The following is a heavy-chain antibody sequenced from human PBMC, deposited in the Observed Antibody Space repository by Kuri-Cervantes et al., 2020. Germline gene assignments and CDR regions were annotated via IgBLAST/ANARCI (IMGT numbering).Heavy chain of an antibody. Sequence: GGSLRLSCAASGFTFDDYGMSWVRQAPGKGLEWVSGINWNGGSTGYADSVKGRFTISRDNSKNTLYLQMNSLRAEDTAVYYCAKTKAYDSSGYFVSRKYFQHWGQGTLVTVSS. J-gene: IGHJ1*01. CDR1: GFTFDDYG. V-gene: IGHV3-20*04. CDR3: AKTKAYDSSGYFVSRKYFQH. D-gene: IGHD3-22*01. CDR2: INWNGGST.